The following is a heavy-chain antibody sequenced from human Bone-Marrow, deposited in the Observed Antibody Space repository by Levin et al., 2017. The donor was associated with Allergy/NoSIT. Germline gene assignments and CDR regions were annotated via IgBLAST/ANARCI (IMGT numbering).Heavy chain of an antibody. CDR2: IYGSGAGV. D-gene: IGHD6-19*01. CDR1: GFTFDNYA. J-gene: IGHJ4*02. V-gene: IGHV3-9*01. CDR3: AKDGNTAVGFYFDS. Sequence: LSLTCAASGFTFDNYAMHWVRQAPGKGLEWVSGIYGSGAGVGYAESVKGRFTISRDNAKNSLYLQIDSPRPEDTALYYCAKDGNTAVGFYFDSWGQGTQVTVSS.